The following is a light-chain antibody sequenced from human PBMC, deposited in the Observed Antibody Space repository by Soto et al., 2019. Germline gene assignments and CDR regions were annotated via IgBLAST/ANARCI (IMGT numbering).Light chain of an antibody. CDR1: QTISSW. CDR3: QHYNSYSEA. J-gene: IGKJ1*01. CDR2: KAS. Sequence: EIKMNQSPSALSGSIGDRVTITCRASQTISSWLAWYQQKPGKAPKLLIYKASTLKSGVPSRFSGSGSGTEFTLTSSSLQPDDFATYYCQHYNSYSEAFGQGTMVDIK. V-gene: IGKV1-5*03.